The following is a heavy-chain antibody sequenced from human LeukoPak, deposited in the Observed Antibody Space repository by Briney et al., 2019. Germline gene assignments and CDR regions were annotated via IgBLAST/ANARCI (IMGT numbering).Heavy chain of an antibody. V-gene: IGHV4-39*07. CDR3: ARDSSGWPFDY. J-gene: IGHJ4*02. CDR1: GGSISSSSYY. CDR2: IYHSGST. Sequence: SETLSLTCTVSGGSISSSSYYWGWIRQPPGKGLEWIGSIYHSGSTYYNPSLKSRVTISVDTSKNQFSLKLSSVTAADTAVYYCARDSSGWPFDYWGQGTLATVSS. D-gene: IGHD6-19*01.